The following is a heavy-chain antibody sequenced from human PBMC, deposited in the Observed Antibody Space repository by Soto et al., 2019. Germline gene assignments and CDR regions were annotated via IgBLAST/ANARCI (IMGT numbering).Heavy chain of an antibody. V-gene: IGHV1-2*02. CDR3: ARAMVRGVIIVGRYYYYGMDV. CDR2: INPNSGGT. J-gene: IGHJ6*02. CDR1: GYTFTGYY. Sequence: ASVKVSCKASGYTFTGYYMHWVRQAPGQGLEWMGWINPNSGGTNYAQKFQGRVTMTRGTSISTAYMELSRLRSDDTAVYYCARAMVRGVIIVGRYYYYGMDVWGQGTTVTVSS. D-gene: IGHD3-10*01.